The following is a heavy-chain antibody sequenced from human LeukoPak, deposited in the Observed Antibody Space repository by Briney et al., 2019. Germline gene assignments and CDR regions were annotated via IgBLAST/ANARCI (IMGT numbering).Heavy chain of an antibody. D-gene: IGHD2-2*01. CDR2: IYYSGST. Sequence: SETLSLTCTVSGGSISSYYWSWIRQPPGKGLEWIGYIYYSGSTNYNPSLKSRVTISVDTSKNQFSLKLSSVTAADTAVYYCARDQGIVVVPAASPHNAFDIWGQGTMVTVFS. CDR1: GGSISSYY. V-gene: IGHV4-59*01. CDR3: ARDQGIVVVPAASPHNAFDI. J-gene: IGHJ3*02.